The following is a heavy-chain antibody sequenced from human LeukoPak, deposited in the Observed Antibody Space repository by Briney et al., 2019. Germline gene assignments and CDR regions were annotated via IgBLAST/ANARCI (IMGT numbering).Heavy chain of an antibody. D-gene: IGHD2-2*01. V-gene: IGHV3-30*02. CDR3: AKSWGSLGYCSSTSCFFDY. J-gene: IGHJ4*02. Sequence: GGSLRLSCAASGFTFSSSGMHWVRQAPGKGLEWVAFIRYDGSDRYYADSVKGRFTISRDNSNNTLYLQMNSLRTEDTAVYYCAKSWGSLGYCSSTSCFFDYWGQGTLVTVSS. CDR1: GFTFSSSG. CDR2: IRYDGSDR.